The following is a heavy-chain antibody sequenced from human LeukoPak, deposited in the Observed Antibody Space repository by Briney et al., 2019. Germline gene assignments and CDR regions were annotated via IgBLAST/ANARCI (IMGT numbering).Heavy chain of an antibody. CDR2: ISYSGST. Sequence: SETLSLTCTVSGDSISPYYWSWIRQPPGKGLEWIGYISYSGSTRYNPSLKSRVSISVDTSKNQFSPRLTSVTGADTAVYSCAKYFRDDQNVSALDYWGQGTLVTVSS. V-gene: IGHV4-59*01. D-gene: IGHD2/OR15-2a*01. CDR3: AKYFRDDQNVSALDY. CDR1: GDSISPYY. J-gene: IGHJ4*02.